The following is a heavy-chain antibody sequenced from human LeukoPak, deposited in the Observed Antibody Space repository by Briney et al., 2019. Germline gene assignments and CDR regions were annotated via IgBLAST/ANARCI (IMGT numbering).Heavy chain of an antibody. D-gene: IGHD5-12*01. CDR2: ISYSGST. V-gene: IGHV4-59*11. Sequence: SETLSLTCTISGGXINTHYCNWIRQPPGKGLEWLGYISYSGSTNYNPSLKSRVTISVDTSKNQFFLMLSSVTAADTAVYYCARGFDSKSTYFDYWGQGTLVTVSS. CDR3: ARGFDSKSTYFDY. J-gene: IGHJ4*02. CDR1: GGXINTHY.